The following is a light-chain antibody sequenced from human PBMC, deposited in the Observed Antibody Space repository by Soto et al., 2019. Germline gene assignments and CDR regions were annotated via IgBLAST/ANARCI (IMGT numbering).Light chain of an antibody. J-gene: IGKJ5*01. CDR3: QQRSNWIT. V-gene: IGKV3-11*01. CDR1: QSVSSN. CDR2: DAS. Sequence: ERVMTQSPATLSVVPGEIATLSCRASQSVSSNLAWYQQKPGQAPRLLIYDASNWATGIPARFSGSGSGTDFTLTISSLEPEDFAVYYCQQRSNWITFGQGTRLEIK.